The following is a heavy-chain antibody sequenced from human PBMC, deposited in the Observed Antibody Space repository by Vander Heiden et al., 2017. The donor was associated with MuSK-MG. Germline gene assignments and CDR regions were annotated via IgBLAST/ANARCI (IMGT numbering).Heavy chain of an antibody. CDR2: ISGSGGST. V-gene: IGHV3-23*01. J-gene: IGHJ5*02. CDR3: AKDPGGIAAAGTGWFDP. Sequence: EVQLLESGGGLVQTGGSLRISCAGSGFTVSSYAMSWVRQAPGKGLEWVSAISGSGGSTYYADSVKGRVTISRDNSKNTLYLQMNSLRAEDTAVYYCAKDPGGIAAAGTGWFDPWGQGTLVTVSS. CDR1: GFTVSSYA. D-gene: IGHD6-13*01.